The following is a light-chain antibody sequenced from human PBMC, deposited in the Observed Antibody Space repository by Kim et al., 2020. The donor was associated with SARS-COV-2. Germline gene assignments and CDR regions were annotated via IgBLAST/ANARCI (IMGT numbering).Light chain of an antibody. Sequence: LTQPHSVSESPGKTVTISCTRSSGSIASNYVQWYQQRPGSAPTTVIYEDNQRPSGVPDRFSGSIDSSSNPASLTISGLKTEDEADYYCQSYDSSIVVFGGGTQLTVL. V-gene: IGLV6-57*03. CDR2: EDN. CDR3: QSYDSSIVV. J-gene: IGLJ2*01. CDR1: SGSIASNY.